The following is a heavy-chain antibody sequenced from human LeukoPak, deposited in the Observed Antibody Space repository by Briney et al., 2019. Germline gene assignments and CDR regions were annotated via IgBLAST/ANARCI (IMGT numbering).Heavy chain of an antibody. CDR3: AKGVAVAGTNSAR. V-gene: IGHV3-23*01. J-gene: IGHJ4*02. CDR1: GFTFSSYG. CDR2: ISGSGGST. Sequence: GGSLRLSCAASGFTFSSYGMSWVRQAPGKGLEWVSAISGSGGSTYYADSVKGRFTISRDNSKNTLYLQMNSLRAEDTAVYYCAKGVAVAGTNSARWGQGTLVTVSS. D-gene: IGHD6-19*01.